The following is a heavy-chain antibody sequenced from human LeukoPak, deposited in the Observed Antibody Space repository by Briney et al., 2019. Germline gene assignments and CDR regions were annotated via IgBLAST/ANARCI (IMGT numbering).Heavy chain of an antibody. D-gene: IGHD3-3*01. CDR3: AGSPWSGYYPPVPAYYLDL. J-gene: IGHJ4*02. V-gene: IGHV4-59*01. CDR2: IYYSGST. Sequence: SETLSLTCAVYGGSFSGYYWSWIRQPPGKGLEWIGYIYYSGSTNYNPSLKSRVTISVDTSKNQFSLKLSSVTAADTAVYYCAGSPWSGYYPPVPAYYLDLWGQGTLVTVSS. CDR1: GGSFSGYY.